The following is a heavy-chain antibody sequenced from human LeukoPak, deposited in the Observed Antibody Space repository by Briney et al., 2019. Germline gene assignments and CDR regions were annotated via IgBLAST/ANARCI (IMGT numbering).Heavy chain of an antibody. Sequence: GGSLRLSCAASGFTFTNAWMSWVRQAPGKGLEWIGRIKSKTDGGTTDYTAPVKGRFTVSRDDSKNTLYLQMNSLKTEDTAVYYCNTGYCSSSSCHRSLYFDYWGQGTPVTVSS. CDR3: NTGYCSSSSCHRSLYFDY. CDR2: IKSKTDGGTT. CDR1: GFTFTNAW. D-gene: IGHD2-15*01. V-gene: IGHV3-15*01. J-gene: IGHJ4*02.